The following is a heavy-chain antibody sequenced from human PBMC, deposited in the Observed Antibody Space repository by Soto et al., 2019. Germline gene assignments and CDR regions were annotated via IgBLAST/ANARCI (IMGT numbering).Heavy chain of an antibody. CDR3: ASTRDSSGPYDAFDI. CDR1: GFTFSSYG. Sequence: PGGSLRLSCAASGFTFSSYGMHWVRQAPGKGLEWVAVISYDGSNKYYADSVKGRFTISRDNSKNTLYLQMNSLRAEDTAVYYCASTRDSSGPYDAFDIWGQGTMVTVSS. CDR2: ISYDGSNK. J-gene: IGHJ3*02. V-gene: IGHV3-30*03. D-gene: IGHD3-22*01.